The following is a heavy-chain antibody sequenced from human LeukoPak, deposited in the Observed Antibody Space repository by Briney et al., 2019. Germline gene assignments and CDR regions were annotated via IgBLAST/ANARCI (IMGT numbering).Heavy chain of an antibody. V-gene: IGHV3-53*01. Sequence: GSLRLSCAASGFTVSSNYMSWVRQAPGKGLEWVSITYSGGSTYYADSVKGRFTISRDNSKSTLFLQMNSLRVEDTAVYYCAKRSRDSSGWFDYWGQGTLVTVSS. CDR1: GFTVSSNY. CDR2: TYSGGST. J-gene: IGHJ4*02. D-gene: IGHD6-19*01. CDR3: AKRSRDSSGWFDY.